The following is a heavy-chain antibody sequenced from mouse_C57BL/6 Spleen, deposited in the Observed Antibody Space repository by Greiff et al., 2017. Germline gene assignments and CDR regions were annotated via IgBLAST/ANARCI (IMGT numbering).Heavy chain of an antibody. D-gene: IGHD1-1*01. Sequence: DVKLVESGGGLVQPGGSLSLSCAASGFTFTDYYMSWVRQPPGKALEWLGFIRNKANGYTTEYSASVKGRFTISRDKSQSILYLQMNALRAEDSATYYCARHYYGSSYQGYFDYWGQGTTLTVSS. CDR3: ARHYYGSSYQGYFDY. V-gene: IGHV7-3*01. CDR2: IRNKANGYTT. J-gene: IGHJ2*01. CDR1: GFTFTDYY.